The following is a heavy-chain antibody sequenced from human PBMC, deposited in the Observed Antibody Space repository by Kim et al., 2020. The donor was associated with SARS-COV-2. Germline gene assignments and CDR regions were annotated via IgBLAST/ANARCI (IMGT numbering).Heavy chain of an antibody. J-gene: IGHJ4*02. V-gene: IGHV3-66*01. D-gene: IGHD3-3*01. Sequence: KGRFTISRDNSKNTLYLQMNSLRAEDTAVYYCARVKEGSFGVVIIPYFDYWGQGTLVTVSS. CDR3: ARVKEGSFGVVIIPYFDY.